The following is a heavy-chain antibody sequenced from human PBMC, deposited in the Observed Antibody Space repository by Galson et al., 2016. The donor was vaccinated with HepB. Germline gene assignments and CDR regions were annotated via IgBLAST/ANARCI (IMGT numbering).Heavy chain of an antibody. V-gene: IGHV3-11*01. CDR3: ARGKGGSFLDH. D-gene: IGHD1-26*01. J-gene: IGHJ4*02. CDR1: GFIFSDYY. CDR2: ISSRGATI. Sequence: SLRLSCAASGFIFSDYYMSWIRQTPGKGLEWLAHISSRGATIYYPDSLKGRFTISRDNAKNSLYLQMNSLRAEDTAVYCCARGKGGSFLDHWGQGAQVTVSS.